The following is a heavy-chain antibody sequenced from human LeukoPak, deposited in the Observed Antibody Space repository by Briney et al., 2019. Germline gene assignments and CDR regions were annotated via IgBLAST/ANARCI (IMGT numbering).Heavy chain of an antibody. CDR1: GFTFSSYG. Sequence: GGSLRLSCAASGFTFSSYGMHWVRQAPGKGLEWVAVIWYDGSNKYYADSVKGRFTISRDNSKNTLYLQMNSLRAEDTAVYYCARDTIVVVPAAINYFDYWGQGTLVTVSS. CDR3: ARDTIVVVPAAINYFDY. J-gene: IGHJ4*02. D-gene: IGHD2-2*02. V-gene: IGHV3-33*01. CDR2: IWYDGSNK.